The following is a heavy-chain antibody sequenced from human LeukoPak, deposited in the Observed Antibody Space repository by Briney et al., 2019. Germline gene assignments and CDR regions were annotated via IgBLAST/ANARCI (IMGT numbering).Heavy chain of an antibody. J-gene: IGHJ4*02. CDR1: GFTFSSYA. Sequence: GRSLRLSCAASGFTFSSYAMSWVRQAPGKGLEWVSAISGSGSSTYYADSVKGRFTISRDNSKNTLYLQMNSLRAEDTAVYYCANLDSSGWYYFDYWGQGTLVTVSS. CDR3: ANLDSSGWYYFDY. V-gene: IGHV3-23*01. D-gene: IGHD6-19*01. CDR2: ISGSGSST.